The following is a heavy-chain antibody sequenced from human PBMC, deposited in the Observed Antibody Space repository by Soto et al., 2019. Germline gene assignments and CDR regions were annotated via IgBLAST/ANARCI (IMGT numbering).Heavy chain of an antibody. J-gene: IGHJ4*02. Sequence: EVQLVESGGGLVQPGRSLRLSCAASGFTFDNCGMHWVRQAPGKGLEWVAGISWDSSTIGYADSVKGRFIISRDDAKNSLYLQMDSLRGEDTALYYCVQGRYPTMATPWDHLGQGTQVIVSS. V-gene: IGHV3-9*01. CDR3: VQGRYPTMATPWDH. CDR2: ISWDSSTI. D-gene: IGHD1-1*01. CDR1: GFTFDNCG.